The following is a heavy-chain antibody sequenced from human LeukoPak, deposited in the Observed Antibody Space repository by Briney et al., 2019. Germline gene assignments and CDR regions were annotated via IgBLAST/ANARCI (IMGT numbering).Heavy chain of an antibody. J-gene: IGHJ3*02. CDR1: GYTFTGYY. Sequence: ASVKVSCKASGYTFTGYYMHWVRQAPGQGLEWMGWISAYNGNTNYAQKLQGRVTMTTDTSTSTAYMELRSLRSDDTAVYYCARDSMITFSMLFDIWGQGTMVTVSS. V-gene: IGHV1-18*04. D-gene: IGHD3-16*01. CDR3: ARDSMITFSMLFDI. CDR2: ISAYNGNT.